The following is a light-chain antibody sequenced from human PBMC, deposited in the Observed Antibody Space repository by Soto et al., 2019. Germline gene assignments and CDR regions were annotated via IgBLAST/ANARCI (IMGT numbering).Light chain of an antibody. V-gene: IGKV3-15*01. CDR2: GAS. J-gene: IGKJ1*01. Sequence: EIVMTQSPATLSVSPGERATLSCRASQSVSSNLAWYQQIPGQAPRLLIYGASTRATGIPARFSGSRSGTEFTLTISSLQSEDFAVYYCQQYNNWRGTFGQGTKVEIK. CDR3: QQYNNWRGT. CDR1: QSVSSN.